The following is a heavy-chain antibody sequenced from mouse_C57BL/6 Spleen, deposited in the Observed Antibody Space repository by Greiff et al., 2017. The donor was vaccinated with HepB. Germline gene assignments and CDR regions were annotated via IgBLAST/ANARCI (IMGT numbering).Heavy chain of an antibody. CDR2: IDPNSGGT. CDR3: ARDDYDEDYAMDY. D-gene: IGHD2-4*01. CDR1: GYTFTSYW. J-gene: IGHJ4*01. V-gene: IGHV1-72*01. Sequence: QSCKASGYTFTSYWMHWVKQRPGRGLEWIGRIDPNSGGTKYNEKFKSKATLTVDKPSSTAYMQLSSLTSEDSAVYYCARDDYDEDYAMDYWGQGTSVTVSS.